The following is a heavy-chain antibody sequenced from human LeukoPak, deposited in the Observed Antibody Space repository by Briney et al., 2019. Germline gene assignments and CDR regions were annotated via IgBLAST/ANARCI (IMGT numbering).Heavy chain of an antibody. D-gene: IGHD3-3*01. CDR3: ARAPGGDFWSGSQYFFDY. V-gene: IGHV4-39*07. CDR2: IYYSGST. CDR1: GGSISSSSYY. J-gene: IGHJ4*02. Sequence: SETLSLTCTVSGGSISSSSYYWGWIRQPPGKGLEWIGSIYYSGSTYYNPSLKSRVTMSVDTSKNQFSLKLSSVTAADTALYYCARAPGGDFWSGSQYFFDYWGQGTLVTVSS.